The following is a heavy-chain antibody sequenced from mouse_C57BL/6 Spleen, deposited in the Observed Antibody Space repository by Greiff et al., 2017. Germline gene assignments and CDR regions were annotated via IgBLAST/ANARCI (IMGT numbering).Heavy chain of an antibody. D-gene: IGHD2-12*01. CDR2: IYPGDGDT. V-gene: IGHV1-80*01. CDR1: GYAFSSYW. Sequence: VKLVESGAELVKPGASVKISCKASGYAFSSYWMNWVKQRPGKGLEWIGQIYPGDGDTNYNGKFKGKATLTADKSSSTAYMQLCSLTSEDSAVYFCARTELLHYYAMDYWGQGTSVTVSS. J-gene: IGHJ4*01. CDR3: ARTELLHYYAMDY.